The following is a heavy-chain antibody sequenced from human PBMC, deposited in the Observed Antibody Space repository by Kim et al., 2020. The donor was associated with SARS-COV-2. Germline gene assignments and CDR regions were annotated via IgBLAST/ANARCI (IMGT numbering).Heavy chain of an antibody. CDR3: VRPLIGPFSRASDS. Sequence: YADSVTGRFTISRDNAKNTLYLQMNSLRVEDTAVDFCVRPLIGPFSRASDSWGQGTLVTVSS. J-gene: IGHJ4*02. D-gene: IGHD2-8*01. V-gene: IGHV3-74*01.